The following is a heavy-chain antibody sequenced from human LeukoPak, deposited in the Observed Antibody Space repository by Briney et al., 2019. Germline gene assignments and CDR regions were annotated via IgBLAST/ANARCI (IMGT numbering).Heavy chain of an antibody. J-gene: IGHJ4*02. Sequence: GGSLRLSCAASGFTFSGSATHWVRQASGKGLEWVGHINTKVNSYATVYAASVKGRFTISRDDSKSTAYLQMNSLKTEDTALYYCTSSSWYSYDYWGQGTLVTVPS. D-gene: IGHD6-13*01. CDR2: INTKVNSYAT. V-gene: IGHV3-73*01. CDR1: GFTFSGSA. CDR3: TSSSWYSYDY.